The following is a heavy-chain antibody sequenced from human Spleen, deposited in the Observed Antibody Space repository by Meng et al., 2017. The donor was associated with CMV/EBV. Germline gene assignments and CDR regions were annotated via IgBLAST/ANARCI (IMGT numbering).Heavy chain of an antibody. CDR3: ARLQTGTQGVGWFDP. V-gene: IGHV1-2*02. CDR2: INPNSGGT. J-gene: IGHJ5*02. Sequence: ASVKVSCKASGYTFTGYYMHWVRQAPGQGLEWMGWINPNSGGTNYAQKFQGRVTMTRDTSISTAYMELSSLRSEDTAVYYCARLQTGTQGVGWFDPWGQGTLVTVSS. D-gene: IGHD1-1*01. CDR1: GYTFTGYY.